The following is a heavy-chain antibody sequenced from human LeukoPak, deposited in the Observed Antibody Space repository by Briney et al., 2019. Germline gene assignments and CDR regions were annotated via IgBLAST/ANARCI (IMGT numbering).Heavy chain of an antibody. CDR3: ARGIYCSSTSCYNVLDY. D-gene: IGHD2-2*02. Sequence: SETLSLTCAVYGGSFSGYYWSWIRQPPGKGLEWIGEINHSGSTNYSPSLKSRVTISVDTSKNQFSLKLSSVTAADTAVYYCARGIYCSSTSCYNVLDYWGQGTLVTVSS. J-gene: IGHJ4*02. V-gene: IGHV4-34*01. CDR1: GGSFSGYY. CDR2: INHSGST.